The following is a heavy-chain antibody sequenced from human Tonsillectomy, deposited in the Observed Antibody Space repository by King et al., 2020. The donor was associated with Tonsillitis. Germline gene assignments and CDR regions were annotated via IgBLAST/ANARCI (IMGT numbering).Heavy chain of an antibody. CDR3: AGAIYGSGSYTYYLDD. CDR2: IYYSGST. V-gene: IGHV4-31*03. D-gene: IGHD3-10*01. Sequence: QLQESGPGLVKPSQTLSLTCTVSGGSISSSVYYWSWIRQHPGKGLEWIGYIYYSGSTSYTPSLKSRVTISVDTSKNTFSLKLSSVTAADTAVYYCAGAIYGSGSYTYYLDDWGQGTLVTVSS. CDR1: GGSISSSVYY. J-gene: IGHJ4*02.